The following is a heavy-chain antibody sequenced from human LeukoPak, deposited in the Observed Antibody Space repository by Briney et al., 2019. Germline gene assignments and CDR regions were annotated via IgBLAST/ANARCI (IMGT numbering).Heavy chain of an antibody. J-gene: IGHJ4*02. Sequence: SETLSLTCAVHSGSFSDYYWSWIRQPPGKGLEWIGEINDSGSTNYNPSLKSRVTISVDTSEKQFSLKLSTVTAADTAVYYCARYATTVVNWGQGTLVTVSS. CDR1: SGSFSDYY. V-gene: IGHV4-34*01. D-gene: IGHD4-23*01. CDR3: ARYATTVVN. CDR2: INDSGST.